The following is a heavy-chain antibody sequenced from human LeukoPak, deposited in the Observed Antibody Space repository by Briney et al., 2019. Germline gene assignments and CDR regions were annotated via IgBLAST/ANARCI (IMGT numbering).Heavy chain of an antibody. CDR3: ARDLPRTLGYCSSTSCSHFDY. D-gene: IGHD2-2*01. Sequence: PGGSLRLSCAASGFTFSSYAMSWVRQAPGKGLEYVSAISSNGGSTYYANSVKGRFTISRDNSKNTLYLQMGSLRAEDMAVYYCARDLPRTLGYCSSTSCSHFDYWGQGTLVTVSS. J-gene: IGHJ4*02. CDR2: ISSNGGST. V-gene: IGHV3-64*01. CDR1: GFTFSSYA.